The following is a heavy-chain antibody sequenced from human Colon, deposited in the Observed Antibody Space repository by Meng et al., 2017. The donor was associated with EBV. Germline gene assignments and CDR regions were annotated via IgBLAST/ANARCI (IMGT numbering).Heavy chain of an antibody. CDR3: SRDLAGPYDD. CDR1: GFTFSRYW. CDR2: INENGGIT. V-gene: IGHV3-74*03. Sequence: VHLGESGGALVQPGGSLRLSCAVSGFTFSRYWMHWVRQVPGKGLVWVSRINENGGITTYADSVRGRFTISRDNTKNTLYLEMNSLRAEDTAVYFCSRDLAGPYDDWGQGTLVTVSS. J-gene: IGHJ4*02.